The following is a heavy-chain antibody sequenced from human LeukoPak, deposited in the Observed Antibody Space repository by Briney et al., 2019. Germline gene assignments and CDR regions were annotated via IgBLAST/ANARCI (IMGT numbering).Heavy chain of an antibody. J-gene: IGHJ6*02. Sequence: GESLQISCKGSGYSLTSYWISWVRQMPGKGLEWMGRIDPSDSYTNYSPSFQGHVTISADKSISTAYLQWSSLKASDTAMYYCAVVGSQYYYYYYGMDVWGQGTTVTVSS. CDR1: GYSLTSYW. CDR2: IDPSDSYT. D-gene: IGHD2-15*01. V-gene: IGHV5-10-1*01. CDR3: AVVGSQYYYYYYGMDV.